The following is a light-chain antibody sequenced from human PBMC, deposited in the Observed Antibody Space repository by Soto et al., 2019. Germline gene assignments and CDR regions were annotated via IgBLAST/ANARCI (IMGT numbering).Light chain of an antibody. CDR1: QSLTNN. V-gene: IGKV3-20*01. Sequence: EIVLTQSPGTLSLSPGERATLSCRASQSLTNNLAWYQQKPGQAPRLLIRGVSSRATGIPERFSGSGSERDFTLTITRVEPEDFVVYYCHHYVSSVWTFGQGTKVEL. CDR2: GVS. CDR3: HHYVSSVWT. J-gene: IGKJ1*01.